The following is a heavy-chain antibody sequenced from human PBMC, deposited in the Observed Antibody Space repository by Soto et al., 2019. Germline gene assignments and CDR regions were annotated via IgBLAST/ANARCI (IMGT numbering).Heavy chain of an antibody. CDR1: GDSISSRSYY. V-gene: IGHV4-39*01. CDR2: ISYTGNT. D-gene: IGHD6-13*01. J-gene: IGHJ6*03. CDR3: ARFSWYDGDSITNYYMDF. Sequence: LQESGPGLVKPSETLSLTCSVFGDSISSRSYYWAWIRRPPGMGLEWIASISYTGNTYYNPSLPSRAAISGDTSKNQFSLKLSFVTAADTAVYYCARFSWYDGDSITNYYMDFWGNGATVTVSS.